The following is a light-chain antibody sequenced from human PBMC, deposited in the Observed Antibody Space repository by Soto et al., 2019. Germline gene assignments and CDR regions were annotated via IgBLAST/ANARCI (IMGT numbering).Light chain of an antibody. Sequence: VMTQSPATLSVSPGDSATLSCRASQSISNNLAWYQQKPGQAPRLLMYDASTRATGIPDRFSGSGSGAEFTLTISSLQSEDLAVYYCQQYNNWPRTFGQGTKVEVK. V-gene: IGKV3-15*01. J-gene: IGKJ1*01. CDR2: DAS. CDR3: QQYNNWPRT. CDR1: QSISNN.